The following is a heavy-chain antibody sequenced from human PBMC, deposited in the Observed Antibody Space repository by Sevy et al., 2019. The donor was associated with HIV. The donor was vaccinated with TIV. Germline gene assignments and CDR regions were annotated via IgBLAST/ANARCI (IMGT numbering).Heavy chain of an antibody. Sequence: GSLRLSCAASGFTFSNAWMSWVRQAPGKGLEWVGRIKSKTDGGTTDYAAPVKGRFTISRDDSKNTLYLQMNSLKTEDTAVYYCTTDVLRFLETYAFDIWGQGTMVTVSS. J-gene: IGHJ3*02. D-gene: IGHD3-3*01. CDR3: TTDVLRFLETYAFDI. CDR1: GFTFSNAW. V-gene: IGHV3-15*01. CDR2: IKSKTDGGTT.